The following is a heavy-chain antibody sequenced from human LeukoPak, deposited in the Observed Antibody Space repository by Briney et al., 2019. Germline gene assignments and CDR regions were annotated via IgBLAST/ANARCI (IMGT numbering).Heavy chain of an antibody. V-gene: IGHV4-61*02. D-gene: IGHD6-13*01. Sequence: SQTLSLTCTVSGGSISSGSYYWSWIRQPAGKGLEWIGRIYTSGSTNYNPSLKSRVTISVDTSKNQFSLKLSSVTAADTAVYYCARGIAAASFDYWGQGTLVTVSS. J-gene: IGHJ4*02. CDR1: GGSISSGSYY. CDR3: ARGIAAASFDY. CDR2: IYTSGST.